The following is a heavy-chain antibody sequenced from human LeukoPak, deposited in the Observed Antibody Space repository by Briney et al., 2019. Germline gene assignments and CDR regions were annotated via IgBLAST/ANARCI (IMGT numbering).Heavy chain of an antibody. D-gene: IGHD2-15*01. Sequence: HPGGSLRLSCAASGFTFSTYDMHWVRHVTGKGLEWVSAIGTGDDTYYLGSVKGRFTISRENAKNVLYLQMSSLRAEDTAVYYCAREIRETVVTRHYYYGIDVWGQGTTVTVSS. CDR1: GFTFSTYD. J-gene: IGHJ6*02. CDR2: IGTGDDT. CDR3: AREIRETVVTRHYYYGIDV. V-gene: IGHV3-13*01.